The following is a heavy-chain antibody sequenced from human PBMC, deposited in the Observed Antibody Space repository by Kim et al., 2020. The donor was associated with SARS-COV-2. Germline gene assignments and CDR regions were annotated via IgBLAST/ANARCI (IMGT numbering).Heavy chain of an antibody. CDR2: ISYDGSNK. J-gene: IGHJ4*02. CDR3: ARDGRGSYSLFLIDY. V-gene: IGHV3-33*05. D-gene: IGHD1-26*01. CDR1: GFTFSSYG. Sequence: GGSLRLSCAASGFTFSSYGMHWVRQAPGKGLEWVAVISYDGSNKYYADSVKGRFTISRDNSKNTLYLQMNSLRAEDTAVYYCARDGRGSYSLFLIDYWGQGTRVTVSS.